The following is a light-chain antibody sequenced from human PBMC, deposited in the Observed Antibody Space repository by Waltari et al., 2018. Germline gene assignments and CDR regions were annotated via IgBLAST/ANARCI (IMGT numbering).Light chain of an antibody. CDR2: WAS. V-gene: IGKV4-1*01. J-gene: IGKJ2*01. CDR1: QSVLYSTNNNNY. CDR3: QQYFSAPYT. Sequence: DIVMTQSPDSLAVSLGERATVHCSSSQSVLYSTNNNNYLTWYQQKPGQPPKLLIYWASTRESGVPDRFSGSGSGTDFTLTISSLQAEDVAVYYCQQYFSAPYTFGQGTKLEIK.